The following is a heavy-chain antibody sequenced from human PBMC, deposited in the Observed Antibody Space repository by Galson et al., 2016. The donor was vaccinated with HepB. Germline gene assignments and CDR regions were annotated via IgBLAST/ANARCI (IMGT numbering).Heavy chain of an antibody. Sequence: SLRLSCAASGFTFGSYAMTWVRQAPGKGLEWVSSITGSTAVTYYADSVRGRFTISRDNSKNTLYLQMKSLRAEDTALYYCAKDRASVPDAFDIWGQGTVVTVSS. D-gene: IGHD2-2*01. CDR2: ITGSTAVT. J-gene: IGHJ3*02. CDR1: GFTFGSYA. V-gene: IGHV3-23*01. CDR3: AKDRASVPDAFDI.